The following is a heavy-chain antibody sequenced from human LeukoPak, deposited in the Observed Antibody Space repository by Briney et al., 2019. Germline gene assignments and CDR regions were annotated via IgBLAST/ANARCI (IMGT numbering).Heavy chain of an antibody. J-gene: IGHJ5*02. D-gene: IGHD6-19*01. Sequence: GVSLRLSCAASGYTLSSNYMSWVRQAPGKGLEWVSVIYSGGSTYYADSVKGRFTISRDNSKNTLYLQMNSLRAEDTVVYYCARALTGIGVAGTDLSFDPWGQGTLVTVSS. CDR2: IYSGGST. V-gene: IGHV3-53*01. CDR1: GYTLSSNY. CDR3: ARALTGIGVAGTDLSFDP.